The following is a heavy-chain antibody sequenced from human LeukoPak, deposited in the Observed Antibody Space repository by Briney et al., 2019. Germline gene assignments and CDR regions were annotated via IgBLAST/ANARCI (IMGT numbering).Heavy chain of an antibody. D-gene: IGHD3-16*01. CDR1: GGSFSGYY. Sequence: SETLSLTCAVYGGSFSGYYWSWIRQPPGKGLEWIGEINHSGSANYNPSLKSRVTISVDTSKNQFSLKLSSVTAADTAVYYCARGRGVWGLWGQGTMVTVSS. CDR3: ARGRGVWGL. V-gene: IGHV4-34*01. J-gene: IGHJ3*01. CDR2: INHSGSA.